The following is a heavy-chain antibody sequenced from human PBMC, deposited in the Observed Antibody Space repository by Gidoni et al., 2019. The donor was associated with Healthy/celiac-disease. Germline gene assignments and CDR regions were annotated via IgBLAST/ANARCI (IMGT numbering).Heavy chain of an antibody. CDR1: GYTFTGYY. Sequence: QVSLVQSGAAVKKPGASVKVSCKASGYTFTGYYMHWVRQAPGQGLDWIGWLNPNSGGTNYAQKFQGWVTMTRDTSISTAYMELSRLRSDDTAVYYCARTGVAAAGSYYYGMDVWGQGTTVTVSS. CDR2: LNPNSGGT. V-gene: IGHV1-2*04. J-gene: IGHJ6*02. CDR3: ARTGVAAAGSYYYGMDV. D-gene: IGHD6-13*01.